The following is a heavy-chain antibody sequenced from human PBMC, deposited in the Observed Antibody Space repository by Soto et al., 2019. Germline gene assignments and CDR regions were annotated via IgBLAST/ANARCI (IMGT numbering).Heavy chain of an antibody. V-gene: IGHV4-39*01. D-gene: IGHD2-8*01. CDR3: ARHAAYCKNAVCYTRWFDP. Sequence: SETLSLTCTVSGGSISSSSYYWGWIRQPPGKGLEWIGSTYYSGSTYYNPSLKSRVTISVDTPKNQFSLKLSSVTAADTAVYYFARHAAYCKNAVCYTRWFDPWGQGTLVTVSS. CDR1: GGSISSSSYY. J-gene: IGHJ5*02. CDR2: TYYSGST.